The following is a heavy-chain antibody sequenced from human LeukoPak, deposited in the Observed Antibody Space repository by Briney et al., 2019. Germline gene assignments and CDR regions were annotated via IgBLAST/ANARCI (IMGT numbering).Heavy chain of an antibody. CDR2: ICPGDSDT. Sequence: GESLKISCKGSGFSFTSYWIGWVRPTPGKGLEWMGIICPGDSDTRYSPSFQGQVTISADKSISTAYLQWSSLKASDTAMYYCARRSEYYDSSGFATEYFQHWGQGTLVTVSS. CDR1: GFSFTSYW. V-gene: IGHV5-51*01. CDR3: ARRSEYYDSSGFATEYFQH. D-gene: IGHD3-22*01. J-gene: IGHJ1*01.